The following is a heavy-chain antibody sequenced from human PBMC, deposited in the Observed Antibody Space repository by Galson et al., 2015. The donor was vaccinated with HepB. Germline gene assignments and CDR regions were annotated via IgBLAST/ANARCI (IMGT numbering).Heavy chain of an antibody. V-gene: IGHV3-33*01. CDR2: IWYDGSIK. D-gene: IGHD3-10*01. Sequence: SLRLSCAASGFTFSSYGMYWVRQAPGKGLEWVAMIWYDGSIKYYKDSVRGRVTVSRDSSRNTVYLQMSGLRAEDTAVYYCARDFGFGLDYWGQGTLVTVSS. CDR3: ARDFGFGLDY. CDR1: GFTFSSYG. J-gene: IGHJ4*02.